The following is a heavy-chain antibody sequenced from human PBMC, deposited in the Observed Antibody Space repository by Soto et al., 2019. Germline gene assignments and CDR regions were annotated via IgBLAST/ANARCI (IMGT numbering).Heavy chain of an antibody. Sequence: ASVKVSCKASGYTFTGYYMHWVRQAPGQGLEWMGWINPNSGGTNYAQKFQGWITMTRDTSISTAYMELSRLRSDDTAVYYCARGATFYYYYGMDVWGQGTTVTVSS. CDR3: ARGATFYYYYGMDV. CDR2: INPNSGGT. CDR1: GYTFTGYY. V-gene: IGHV1-2*04. J-gene: IGHJ6*02. D-gene: IGHD1-26*01.